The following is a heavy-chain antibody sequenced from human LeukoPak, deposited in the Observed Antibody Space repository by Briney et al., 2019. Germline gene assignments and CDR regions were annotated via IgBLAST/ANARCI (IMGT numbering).Heavy chain of an antibody. Sequence: GGSLRLSCAASGFTFSAYEMNWVRQAPWKGLEWVSYIVSSGSTVYYADSVKGRFTISRDNAKNSLYMQMESLRDEDTAIYYCARDTLEYSNSPDALDIWGQGTMVTVSS. D-gene: IGHD4-23*01. CDR2: IVSSGSTV. J-gene: IGHJ3*02. CDR1: GFTFSAYE. CDR3: ARDTLEYSNSPDALDI. V-gene: IGHV3-48*03.